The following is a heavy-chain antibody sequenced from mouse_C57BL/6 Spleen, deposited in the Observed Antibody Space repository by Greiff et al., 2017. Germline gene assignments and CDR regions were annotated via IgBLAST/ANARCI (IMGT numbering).Heavy chain of an antibody. Sequence: VKLVESGPGLVQPSQSLSITCTVSGFSLTSYGVHWVRQSPGKGQEWLGVIWSGGSTDYNAAFISRLSISKDNSKSQVFFKMNSLQADDTAIYYCARPGGLSYYAMDYWGQGTSVTVSS. J-gene: IGHJ4*01. CDR2: IWSGGST. CDR3: ARPGGLSYYAMDY. CDR1: GFSLTSYG. D-gene: IGHD3-3*01. V-gene: IGHV2-2*01.